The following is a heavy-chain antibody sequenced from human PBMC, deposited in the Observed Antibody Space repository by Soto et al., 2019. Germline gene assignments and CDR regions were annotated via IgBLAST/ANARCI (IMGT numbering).Heavy chain of an antibody. CDR2: IGAYNGDT. J-gene: IGHJ6*03. CDR3: ARVQQLVGYFYYYMDV. V-gene: IGHV1-18*01. CDR1: GYAFTYYG. Sequence: ASVKVSCKASGYAFTYYGITWVRQAPGQGLEWMGGIGAYNGDTHYTQRLQGRVTMTTDTSTSTAYMELRGLRSDDTAIYYCARVQQLVGYFYYYMDVWGKGTTVTVSS. D-gene: IGHD6-6*01.